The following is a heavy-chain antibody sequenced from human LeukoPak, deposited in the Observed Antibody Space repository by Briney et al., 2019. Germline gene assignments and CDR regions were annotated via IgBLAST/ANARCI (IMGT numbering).Heavy chain of an antibody. CDR2: FDPEDGET. CDR3: AAPGPLRYCSGGSCQIFDY. Sequence: ASVKVSCKVSGYTLTELSMHWVRQAPGKGLEWMGGFDPEDGETIYAQKFQGRVTMTEDTSTDTAYMELSSLRSEDTAVYYCAAPGPLRYCSGGSCQIFDYWGQGTLVTVSS. J-gene: IGHJ4*02. D-gene: IGHD2-15*01. CDR1: GYTLTELS. V-gene: IGHV1-24*01.